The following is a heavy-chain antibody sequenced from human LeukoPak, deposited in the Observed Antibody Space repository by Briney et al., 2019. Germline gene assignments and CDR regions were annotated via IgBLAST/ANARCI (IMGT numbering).Heavy chain of an antibody. Sequence: GGSLLLSCAASGFTFSSYAMNWVRQAPGKGLGWVSGISDSGGSTYYADSVKGRFTISRDNSKNTLYLQMNSLRADDTALYYCAKGSGINHYNWFDPWGHGTLVTVSS. J-gene: IGHJ5*02. CDR2: ISDSGGST. D-gene: IGHD6-13*01. CDR3: AKGSGINHYNWFDP. V-gene: IGHV3-23*01. CDR1: GFTFSSYA.